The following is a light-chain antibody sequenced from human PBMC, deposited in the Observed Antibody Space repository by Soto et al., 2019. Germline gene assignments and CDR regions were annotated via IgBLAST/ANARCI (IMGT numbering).Light chain of an antibody. J-gene: IGLJ1*01. CDR1: SSNIGDNP. Sequence: QSVLTQPPSASGIPGQRITISCSGSSSNIGDNPVNWYQQLPGAAPKLLIYINDQRPSGVPDRFSGSKSGTSASLATSGLQPEDEADYYCAAWDDSLTALFGTGTKVTVL. CDR3: AAWDDSLTAL. CDR2: IND. V-gene: IGLV1-44*01.